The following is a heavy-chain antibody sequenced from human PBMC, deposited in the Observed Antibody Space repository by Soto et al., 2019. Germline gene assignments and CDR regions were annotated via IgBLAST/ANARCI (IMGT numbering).Heavy chain of an antibody. CDR2: INPSGDST. V-gene: IGHV3-23*01. D-gene: IGHD6-13*01. J-gene: IGHJ5*02. CDR3: AKVDVSTAGSFDP. CDR1: GFTFSRHG. Sequence: PGGSLRLSCVASGFTFSRHGLSWVRQAPGKGLEWVSTINPSGDSTFYADSVKGRFTISRDNSKNTVYLQMNSLSVGDTAVYLCAKVDVSTAGSFDPWGQGTLVTVSS.